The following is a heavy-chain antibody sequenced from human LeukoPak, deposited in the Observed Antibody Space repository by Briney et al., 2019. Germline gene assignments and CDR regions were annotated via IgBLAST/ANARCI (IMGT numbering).Heavy chain of an antibody. V-gene: IGHV3-21*01. CDR2: ISSSSSYI. D-gene: IGHD6-19*01. CDR1: GFTFSSYS. Sequence: PGGSLRLSCAASGFTFSSYSMNWVRQAPGKGLEWVSSISSSSSYIYYADSVKGRFTISRDNAKNSLFLQMNNLRAEDTAVYYCARDRGSGWFYDIDYWGQGTLVTVSS. CDR3: ARDRGSGWFYDIDY. J-gene: IGHJ4*02.